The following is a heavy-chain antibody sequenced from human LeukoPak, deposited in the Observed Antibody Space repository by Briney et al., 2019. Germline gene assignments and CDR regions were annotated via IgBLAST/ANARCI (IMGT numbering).Heavy chain of an antibody. Sequence: SQTLSLTCTVSGASIGGASYWTWIRQVPGRGLEWIGYIYSTGSTYYSPSLESRLSLSADTAENHFSLRLTSVTAADTAVYFCARQRGYDSSGTGSFDSWGSGMLVTVSS. V-gene: IGHV4-31*03. CDR3: ARQRGYDSSGTGSFDS. J-gene: IGHJ4*01. D-gene: IGHD3-22*01. CDR1: GASIGGASY. CDR2: IYSTGST.